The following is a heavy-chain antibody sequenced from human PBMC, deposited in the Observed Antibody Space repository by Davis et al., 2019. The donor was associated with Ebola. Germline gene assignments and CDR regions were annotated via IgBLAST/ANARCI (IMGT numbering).Heavy chain of an antibody. V-gene: IGHV3-23*01. Sequence: GGSLRLSCAASGFTFSSYAMSWVRQAPGKGLEWVSAISGSGGSTYYADSVKGRFTISRDNAKNTLYLQMNSLRAEDTAVYYCARDPPYGYYGMDVWGQGTTVTVSS. J-gene: IGHJ6*02. D-gene: IGHD4-17*01. CDR1: GFTFSSYA. CDR3: ARDPPYGYYGMDV. CDR2: ISGSGGST.